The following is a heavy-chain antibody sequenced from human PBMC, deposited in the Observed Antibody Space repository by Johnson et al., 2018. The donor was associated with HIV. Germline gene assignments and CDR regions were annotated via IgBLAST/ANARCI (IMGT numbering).Heavy chain of an antibody. D-gene: IGHD3-22*01. CDR1: GFTFSNAW. V-gene: IGHV3-15*01. J-gene: IGHJ3*02. CDR2: IKSKTDGGTT. Sequence: VQLVESGGGLVKPGGSLRLSCAASGFTFSNAWMSWVRQAPGKGLEWVGRIKSKTDGGTTDYAAPVKGRFTISRDDSNNTLYLQMNSLKTEATAVYYCTTDWDYYDSSGYYQRVPFDIWGQGTMVTVSS. CDR3: TTDWDYYDSSGYYQRVPFDI.